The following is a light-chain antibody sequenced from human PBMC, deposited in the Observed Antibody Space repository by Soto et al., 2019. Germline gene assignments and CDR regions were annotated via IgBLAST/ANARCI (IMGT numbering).Light chain of an antibody. J-gene: IGLJ3*02. CDR1: NSNIGTNS. V-gene: IGLV1-47*01. Sequence: QAVVTQPASASGTPGQRVSIGCSGSNSNIGTNSVHWYQQLPGMAPQPLIYKNNQRPSGVPDRFAGSKSGTSASLAISGLRSEDESHYYCASWDVGLSAVVFGGGTKLTVL. CDR3: ASWDVGLSAVV. CDR2: KNN.